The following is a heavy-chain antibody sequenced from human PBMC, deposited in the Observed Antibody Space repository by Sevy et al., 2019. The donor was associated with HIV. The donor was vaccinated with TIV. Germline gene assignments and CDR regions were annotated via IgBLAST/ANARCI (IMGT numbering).Heavy chain of an antibody. J-gene: IGHJ5*02. D-gene: IGHD2-15*01. CDR2: INYSRST. V-gene: IGHV4-59*01. CDR1: GGSGGSISDYY. CDR3: ARGGTSLFAP. Sequence: SETLSLTCSVSGGSGGSISDYYWSWIRQPPGKGLEWIGYINYSRSTKFNPSLKSRVTISVDTSKNQFSLNLTSVTAADTAVSYCARGGTSLFAPWGQGTLVTVSS.